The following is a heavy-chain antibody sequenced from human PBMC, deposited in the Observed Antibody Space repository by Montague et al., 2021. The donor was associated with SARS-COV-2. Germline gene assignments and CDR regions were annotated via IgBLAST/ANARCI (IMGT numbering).Heavy chain of an antibody. CDR2: IWYDGSKN. D-gene: IGHD6-13*01. V-gene: IGHV3-33*01. CDR3: ARDSSSGSDWYYYYGMDV. CDR1: GFTFSSYG. J-gene: IGHJ6*02. Sequence: SLRLSCAASGFTFSSYGRHWVRQAPGKGLEWVAIIWYDGSKNYYADSAKGRFTISRDNSKNTLYLQMNTLRAEDTAVYYCARDSSSGSDWYYYYGMDVWGQGTTVTVSS.